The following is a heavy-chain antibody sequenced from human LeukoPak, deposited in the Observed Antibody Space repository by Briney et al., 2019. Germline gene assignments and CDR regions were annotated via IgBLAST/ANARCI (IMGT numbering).Heavy chain of an antibody. J-gene: IGHJ4*02. CDR1: GFTFSSYA. CDR3: ARDLVSHRTLGGYRSGWYWGGEVLSFLESDY. D-gene: IGHD6-19*01. V-gene: IGHV3-30-3*01. Sequence: GRSLRLSCAASGFTFSSYAMHWVRQAPGKGLEWVAVISYDGSNKYYADSVKGRFTISRDNSKNTLYLQMNSLRAEDTAVYYCARDLVSHRTLGGYRSGWYWGGEVLSFLESDYWGQGTLVTVSS. CDR2: ISYDGSNK.